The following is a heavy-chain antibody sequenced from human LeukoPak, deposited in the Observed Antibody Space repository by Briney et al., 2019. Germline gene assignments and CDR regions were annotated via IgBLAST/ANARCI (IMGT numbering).Heavy chain of an antibody. D-gene: IGHD5-18*01. V-gene: IGHV4-4*07. CDR3: ATQSSGYSYGDEFDY. CDR1: GGSISSYY. Sequence: SETLSLTCTVSGGSISSYYWSWIRQPAGTALEWIGRIYTSGTITYNPSLKSRVTMSVDTSKNQFSLKLSSVTAADTAVYYCATQSSGYSYGDEFDYWGQGTLVTVSS. J-gene: IGHJ4*02. CDR2: IYTSGTI.